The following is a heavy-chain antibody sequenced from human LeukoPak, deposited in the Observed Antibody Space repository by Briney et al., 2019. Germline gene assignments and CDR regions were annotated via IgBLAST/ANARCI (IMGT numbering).Heavy chain of an antibody. V-gene: IGHV4-4*07. CDR1: GGSISNYY. CDR2: IYSSGTT. CDR3: ARHVSQGDLAARFGGPNWFDP. J-gene: IGHJ5*02. D-gene: IGHD2-15*01. Sequence: TSETLSLTCNVSGGSISNYYWTWIRQPAGKGLEWIGRIYSSGTTTYNPSLKSRVAMSVDTSRNQFSLKLSSVTAADTAVYYCARHVSQGDLAARFGGPNWFDPWGQGTLVTVSS.